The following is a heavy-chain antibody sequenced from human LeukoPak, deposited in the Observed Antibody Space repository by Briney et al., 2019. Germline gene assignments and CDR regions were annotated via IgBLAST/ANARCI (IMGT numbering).Heavy chain of an antibody. CDR2: VSASGQTK. J-gene: IGHJ5*02. Sequence: GGSLRLSCAASGFTFTTYAMSWVRQAPGKGLEWVSSVSASGQTKDYADFVKGRFIISRDNSKSTLYLQMNSLRAEDTAVYFCAKYGKLDRRGPNWFDPWGLGTLVTVSS. D-gene: IGHD3/OR15-3a*01. V-gene: IGHV3-23*01. CDR3: AKYGKLDRRGPNWFDP. CDR1: GFTFTTYA.